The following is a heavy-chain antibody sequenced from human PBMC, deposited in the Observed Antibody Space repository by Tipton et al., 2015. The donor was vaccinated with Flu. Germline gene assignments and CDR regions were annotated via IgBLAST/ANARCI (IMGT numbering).Heavy chain of an antibody. CDR1: GGSISSYY. CDR2: IYTRGST. J-gene: IGHJ6*02. CDR3: ARDSGLVVVNLGYYYYGMDV. V-gene: IGHV4-4*07. D-gene: IGHD2-21*01. Sequence: TLSLTCTVSGGSISSYYWSWIRQPAGKGLEWIGRIYTRGSTNYNPSLKSRVTMSVDTSKNQFSLKLSSVTAADTAVYYCARDSGLVVVNLGYYYYGMDVWGQGTTVTVSS.